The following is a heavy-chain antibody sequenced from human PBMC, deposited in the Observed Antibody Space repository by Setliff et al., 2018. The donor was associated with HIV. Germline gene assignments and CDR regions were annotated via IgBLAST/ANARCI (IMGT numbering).Heavy chain of an antibody. CDR3: ARSVIGYYYYGMDV. Sequence: GGSLRLSCAASGFTFSTYSLNWVRQAPGKGLEWVSSISSGSSYTYYTDSVKGRFTISRDNSKNTLYLQRNSLRAEDTAVYYCARSVIGYYYYGMDVWGQGTLVTVSS. CDR1: GFTFSTYS. CDR2: ISSGSSYT. V-gene: IGHV3-21*01. J-gene: IGHJ6*02. D-gene: IGHD3-10*01.